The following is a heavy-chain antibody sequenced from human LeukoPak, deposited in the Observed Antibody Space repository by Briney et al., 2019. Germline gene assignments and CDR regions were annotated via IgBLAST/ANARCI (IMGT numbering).Heavy chain of an antibody. CDR3: ARHGSIATGAFTY. CDR2: IYYSGST. Sequence: PSETLSLTCSVSGGSISRSSYYWGWTRQPPGKGLEWIGSIYYSGSTYYNPSLKSRVTLSVDTSRNQFSLKLGSVTAAGTAVYYCARHGSIATGAFTYWGQGTLVTVSS. V-gene: IGHV4-39*01. D-gene: IGHD6-13*01. CDR1: GGSISRSSYY. J-gene: IGHJ4*02.